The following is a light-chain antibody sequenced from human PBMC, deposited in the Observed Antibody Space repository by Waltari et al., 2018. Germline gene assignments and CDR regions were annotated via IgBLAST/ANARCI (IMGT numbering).Light chain of an antibody. Sequence: QTVVTQEPSLSVSPGGTVTLTCGLRSGSVSGGYYPSWYQPTPGQAPRTLIYATNTRSSGVPGLFSGSILGNKAALTITGAQADDESAYYCVLYVGSGISVFGGGTKLTVL. CDR2: ATN. CDR3: VLYVGSGISV. CDR1: SGSVSGGYY. V-gene: IGLV8-61*01. J-gene: IGLJ3*02.